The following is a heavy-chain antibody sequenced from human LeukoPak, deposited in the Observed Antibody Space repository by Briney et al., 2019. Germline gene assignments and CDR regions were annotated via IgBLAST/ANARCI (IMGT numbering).Heavy chain of an antibody. D-gene: IGHD5-12*01. CDR1: GFTFSSYW. CDR2: IKTDGSAT. J-gene: IGHJ4*02. V-gene: IGHV3-74*01. Sequence: PGGSLRLSCAASGFTFSSYWMHWVRQAPGKGLVWVSRIKTDGSATNYADPEKGRFTISRDNAKNTLYLQMNNLRAEDTGIYYCARGRYSGYEGGSDYWGQGTLVTVSS. CDR3: ARGRYSGYEGGSDY.